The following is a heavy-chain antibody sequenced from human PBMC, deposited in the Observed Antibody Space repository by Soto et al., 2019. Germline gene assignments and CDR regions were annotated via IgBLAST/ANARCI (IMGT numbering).Heavy chain of an antibody. CDR1: GFTFSSYA. D-gene: IGHD3-3*01. CDR3: AKDAEVTLFGVVPSYFDY. CDR2: ISGSGGST. V-gene: IGHV3-23*01. J-gene: IGHJ4*02. Sequence: PGGSLRLSCAASGFTFSSYAMSWVRQAPGKGLEWVSAISGSGGSTYYADSVKGRFTISRDNSKNTLYLQMNSLRAEDTAVYYCAKDAEVTLFGVVPSYFDYWGQGTLVTVSS.